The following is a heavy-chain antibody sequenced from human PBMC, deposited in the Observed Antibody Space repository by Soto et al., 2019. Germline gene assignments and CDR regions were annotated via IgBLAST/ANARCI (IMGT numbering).Heavy chain of an antibody. Sequence: EVQLVESGGGLVQPGGSLRLSCVASGFTVSQYWMHWVRQAPGKGLLWLSRITRDVRSTSYADSVKGRFTISRDNANNTIFLQMDILRAEDTAVYYGGKMGGFDFWGQGAVVTVSS. J-gene: IGHJ4*02. D-gene: IGHD3-16*01. CDR1: GFTVSQYW. CDR3: GKMGGFDF. V-gene: IGHV3-74*01. CDR2: ITRDVRST.